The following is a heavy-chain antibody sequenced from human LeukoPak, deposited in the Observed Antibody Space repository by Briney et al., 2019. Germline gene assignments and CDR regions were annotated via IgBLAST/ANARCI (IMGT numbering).Heavy chain of an antibody. CDR1: GYSFTNYG. Sequence: ASVKVSCKASGYSFTNYGISWVRQAPGQGLEWMGWISAYNGNTKFAQKFQGRVTPTTDTSTTTAYMEVRSLRSDDTAVYYCARDVGYCSSTSCSRGDYWGQGTLVTVSS. V-gene: IGHV1-18*01. D-gene: IGHD2-2*01. CDR2: ISAYNGNT. CDR3: ARDVGYCSSTSCSRGDY. J-gene: IGHJ4*02.